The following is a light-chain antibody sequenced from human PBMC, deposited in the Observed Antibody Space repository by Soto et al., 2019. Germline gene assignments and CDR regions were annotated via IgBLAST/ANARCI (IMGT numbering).Light chain of an antibody. Sequence: EIVLTQSPGTLSLSAGERATLSCRASQSVSSSYLAWYQQKPGQAPRLLIYDASTRAPGIPARFSGRGSGADFTLTISSLEPEDFAVYYCQQRSDSITFGQGTRLEIK. CDR3: QQRSDSIT. V-gene: IGKV3D-20*02. CDR2: DAS. CDR1: QSVSSSY. J-gene: IGKJ5*01.